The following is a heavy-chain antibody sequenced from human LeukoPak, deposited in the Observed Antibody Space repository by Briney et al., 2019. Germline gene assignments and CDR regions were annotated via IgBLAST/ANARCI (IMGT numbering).Heavy chain of an antibody. CDR1: GGSISSGGYY. J-gene: IGHJ4*02. V-gene: IGHV4-31*03. CDR2: IYYSGST. Sequence: PSETLSLTCTVSGGSISSGGYYWSWIRQHPGKGLEWIGYIYYSGSTYYNPSLKSRVTISVDTSKNQFSLKLSSVTAADTAVYYCARIVEVPAGKGTVDYWGQGTLVTVSS. CDR3: ARIVEVPAGKGTVDY. D-gene: IGHD2-2*01.